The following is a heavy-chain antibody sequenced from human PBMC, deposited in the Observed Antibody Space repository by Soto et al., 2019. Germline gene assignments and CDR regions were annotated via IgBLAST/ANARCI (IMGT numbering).Heavy chain of an antibody. CDR3: ARNGVWGSSR. CDR2: INHSGST. V-gene: IGHV4-34*01. CDR1: GGSFSGYY. Sequence: QVQLQQWGAGLLKPSETLSLTCAVYGGSFSGYYLSWIRQPPGKGLEWIGEINHSGSTNYNPSLKSRVTISVDTSKNQFSLKLSSVTAADTAVYYCARNGVWGSSRWGQGTLVTVSS. J-gene: IGHJ4*02. D-gene: IGHD3-16*01.